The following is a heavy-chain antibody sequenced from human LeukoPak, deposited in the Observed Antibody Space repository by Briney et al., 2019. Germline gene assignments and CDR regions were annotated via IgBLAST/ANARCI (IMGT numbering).Heavy chain of an antibody. CDR3: ARASLSWFDP. V-gene: IGHV4-59*01. D-gene: IGHD3-16*02. Sequence: SETLSLTCTVSGGSISSYYWSWIRQPSGKGLEWIGYIYYSGSTNYNPSLKSRVTISVDTSKNQFSLKLSSVTAADTAVYYCARASLSWFDPWGQGTLVTVSS. CDR2: IYYSGST. CDR1: GGSISSYY. J-gene: IGHJ5*02.